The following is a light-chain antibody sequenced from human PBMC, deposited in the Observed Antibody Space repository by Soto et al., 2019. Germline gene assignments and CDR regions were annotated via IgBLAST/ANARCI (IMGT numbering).Light chain of an antibody. CDR3: QQRRNWPPT. CDR1: QSVSNY. J-gene: IGKJ1*01. CDR2: GTF. V-gene: IGKV3-11*01. Sequence: EIVLTQSPATLSLSPGERATVSCWASQSVSNYLAWCQQKPGQAPRLMIYGTFNRSASNPARFSGSGSGTDFTLTISSLEPEDFAVYYCQQRRNWPPTFGQGTKVEIK.